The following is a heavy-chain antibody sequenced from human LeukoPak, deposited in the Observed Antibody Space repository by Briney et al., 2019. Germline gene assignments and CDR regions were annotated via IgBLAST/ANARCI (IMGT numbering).Heavy chain of an antibody. V-gene: IGHV1-69*13. J-gene: IGHJ4*02. CDR3: AKDRGTLTYHFDY. D-gene: IGHD3-10*01. Sequence: ASVKVSCKASGGTFSSYAISWVRQAPGQGLEWMGGIIPIFGTANYAQKFQGRVTITADESTSTAYMELSSLRSEDTAVYYCAKDRGTLTYHFDYWGQGTLATVSS. CDR2: IIPIFGTA. CDR1: GGTFSSYA.